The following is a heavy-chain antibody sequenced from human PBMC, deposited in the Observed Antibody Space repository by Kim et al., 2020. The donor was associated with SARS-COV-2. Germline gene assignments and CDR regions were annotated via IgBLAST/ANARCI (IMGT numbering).Heavy chain of an antibody. CDR3: ARLYEALDF. Sequence: GITYSAPSLESRVTISVDTSKNQFSLNLGSVTAADTAVYYCARLYEALDFWGQGTLVTVSS. CDR2: GIT. D-gene: IGHD2-8*01. J-gene: IGHJ4*02. V-gene: IGHV4-39*01.